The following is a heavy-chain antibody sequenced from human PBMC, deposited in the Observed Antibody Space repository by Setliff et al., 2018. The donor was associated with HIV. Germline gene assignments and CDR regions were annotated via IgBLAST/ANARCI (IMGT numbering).Heavy chain of an antibody. D-gene: IGHD3-22*01. CDR2: ISPYNGNT. V-gene: IGHV1-18*01. J-gene: IGHJ1*01. Sequence: ASVKVSCKTSGYRFFTCGISWVRQAPGQGLEWMGWISPYNGNTNYAQNFQGRLTVTKDTSTNTVYMELRSLRCDDTAVYYCARGVTRDISGYYRDEYFQHWGQGTPVTVSS. CDR3: ARGVTRDISGYYRDEYFQH. CDR1: GYRFFTCG.